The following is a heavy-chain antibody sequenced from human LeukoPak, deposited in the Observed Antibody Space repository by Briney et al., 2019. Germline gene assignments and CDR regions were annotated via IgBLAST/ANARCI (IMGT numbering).Heavy chain of an antibody. D-gene: IGHD1-26*01. CDR2: INPNSGGT. CDR3: AAGVGATRDYYYYMDV. V-gene: IGHV1-2*02. J-gene: IGHJ6*03. Sequence: ASVKVSCKASGYTFTGYYMHWVRQAPGQGLEWMGWINPNSGGTNYAQKFQGRVTMTRDTSISTAYMELSRLRSDDTAVYYCAAGVGATRDYYYYMDVWGKGTTVTISS. CDR1: GYTFTGYY.